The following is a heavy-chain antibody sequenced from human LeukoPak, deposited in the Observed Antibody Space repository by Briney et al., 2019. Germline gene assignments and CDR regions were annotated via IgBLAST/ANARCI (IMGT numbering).Heavy chain of an antibody. J-gene: IGHJ4*02. CDR1: GGSISNYF. V-gene: IGHV4-4*07. D-gene: IGHD5-24*01. CDR2: IYSTGRS. Sequence: PSEILSLTCTVSGGSISNYFWSWVRQPAGKGLEWIGRIYSTGRSDYNPSLKSRITMSVDTSKNQFSLKLSSVTAEDTAVYYCARDPWEMAFHFDYWGQGTLVTVSS. CDR3: ARDPWEMAFHFDY.